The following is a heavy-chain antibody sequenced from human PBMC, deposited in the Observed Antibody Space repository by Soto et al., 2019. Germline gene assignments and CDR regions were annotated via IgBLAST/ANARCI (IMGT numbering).Heavy chain of an antibody. CDR2: INSDGSST. V-gene: IGHV3-74*01. D-gene: IGHD2-2*01. Sequence: EVQLVESGGGLVQPGGSLRLSCAASGFTFSSYWIHWVRQAPGKGLVWVSRINSDGSSTTYADSVKGRFTISRDNAKNTLYLQMTSLRAAETAVYYCARVSREVVPAAIDYWGQGTLVTVSS. CDR3: ARVSREVVPAAIDY. CDR1: GFTFSSYW. J-gene: IGHJ4*02.